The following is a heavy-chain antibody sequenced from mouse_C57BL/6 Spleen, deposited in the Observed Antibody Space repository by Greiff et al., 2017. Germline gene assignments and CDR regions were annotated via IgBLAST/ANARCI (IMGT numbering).Heavy chain of an antibody. J-gene: IGHJ4*01. Sequence: VQLKQSGPELVKPGASVKISCKASGYSFTDYNMNWVKQSHGKSLEWIGVINPNYGTTSYNQKFKGKATLTVDQSSSTAYMQLNSLTSEVSAVYYCAKCSNYDAMDYWGQGTSVTVSS. V-gene: IGHV1-39*01. CDR2: INPNYGTT. D-gene: IGHD2-5*01. CDR3: AKCSNYDAMDY. CDR1: GYSFTDYN.